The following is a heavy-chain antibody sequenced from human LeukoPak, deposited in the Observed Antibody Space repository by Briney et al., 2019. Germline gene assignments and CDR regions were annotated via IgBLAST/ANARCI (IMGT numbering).Heavy chain of an antibody. J-gene: IGHJ3*02. Sequence: PSETLSLTCTVSGGSISSYYWSWIRQPPGKGLEWIGYIYYSGSTNYNPSLKSRVTILVDTSKNQFSLKLSSVTAADTAVYYCARQWVGRAFDIWGQGTVVTVSS. V-gene: IGHV4-59*08. CDR3: ARQWVGRAFDI. D-gene: IGHD1-26*01. CDR1: GGSISSYY. CDR2: IYYSGST.